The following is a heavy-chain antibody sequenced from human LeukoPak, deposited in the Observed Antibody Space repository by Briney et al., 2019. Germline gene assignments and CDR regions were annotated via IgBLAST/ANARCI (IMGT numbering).Heavy chain of an antibody. V-gene: IGHV3-48*04. J-gene: IGHJ4*02. CDR3: ATSRVFDH. Sequence: GGSLRLSCAASGFTFSSYGMSWVRQAPGKGLEWLSFINSAGDNIYYADSVKGRFTISRDNAKKTLYLEMNSLRMEDTAIYYCATSRVFDHWGQGTLVTVSS. CDR1: GFTFSSYG. CDR2: INSAGDNI.